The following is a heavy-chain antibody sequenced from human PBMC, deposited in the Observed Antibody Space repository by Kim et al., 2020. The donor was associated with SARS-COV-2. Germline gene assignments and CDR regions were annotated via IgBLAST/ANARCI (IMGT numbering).Heavy chain of an antibody. CDR3: ARDTQITIFGVVAGNWFDP. Sequence: ASVKVSCKASGYTFTSYGISWVRQAPGQGLEWMGWISAYNGNTNYAQKLQGRVTMTTDTSTSTAYMELRSLRSDDTAVYYCARDTQITIFGVVAGNWFDPWGQGTLVNVSS. D-gene: IGHD3-3*01. V-gene: IGHV1-18*01. J-gene: IGHJ5*02. CDR2: ISAYNGNT. CDR1: GYTFTSYG.